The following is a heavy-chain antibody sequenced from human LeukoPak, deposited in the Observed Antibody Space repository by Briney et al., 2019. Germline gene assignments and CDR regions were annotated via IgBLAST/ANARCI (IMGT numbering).Heavy chain of an antibody. J-gene: IGHJ6*02. CDR3: ARLGYCSGGSCPYYYYGMDV. Sequence: PSETLSLTCTVSGGSISSYYWSWIRQPAGKGLKWIGRIYTSGSTNYNPSLKSRVTISVDTSKNQFSLKLSSVTAADTAVYYCARLGYCSGGSCPYYYYGMDVWGQGTTVTVSS. V-gene: IGHV4-4*07. CDR2: IYTSGST. CDR1: GGSISSYY. D-gene: IGHD2-15*01.